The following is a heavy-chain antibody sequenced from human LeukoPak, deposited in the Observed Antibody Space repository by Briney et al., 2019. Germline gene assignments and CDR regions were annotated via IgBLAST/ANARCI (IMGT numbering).Heavy chain of an antibody. CDR2: ISGSGGST. Sequence: GGSLRLSCAASGFTFSSYAMSWVRQAPGKGLEWVSAISGSGGSTYYADSVKGRFTISRDNSKNTLYLQMNSLRAEDTAVYYCAREQISVEPTELYYFDYWGQGTLVTVSS. V-gene: IGHV3-23*01. CDR1: GFTFSSYA. D-gene: IGHD1-14*01. J-gene: IGHJ4*02. CDR3: AREQISVEPTELYYFDY.